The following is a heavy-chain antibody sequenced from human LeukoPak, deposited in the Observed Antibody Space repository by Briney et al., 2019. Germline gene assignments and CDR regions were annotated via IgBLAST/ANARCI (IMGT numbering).Heavy chain of an antibody. Sequence: SVKVSCKASGGTFSSYAISWVRQAPGQGLEWMGRIIPIFGTANYAQKFQGRGTITTDESTSAAYMELSSLRSEDTAVYYCARDDSGYDPYYFDYWGQGTLVTVSS. CDR2: IIPIFGTA. D-gene: IGHD5-12*01. J-gene: IGHJ4*02. CDR1: GGTFSSYA. V-gene: IGHV1-69*05. CDR3: ARDDSGYDPYYFDY.